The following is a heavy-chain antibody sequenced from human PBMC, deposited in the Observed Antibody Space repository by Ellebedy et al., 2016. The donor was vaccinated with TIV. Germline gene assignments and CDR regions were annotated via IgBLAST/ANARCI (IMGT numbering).Heavy chain of an antibody. V-gene: IGHV1-46*01. CDR3: ARAPLSGVFYGMDV. J-gene: IGHJ6*02. CDR2: INPGGGGT. D-gene: IGHD3-16*02. CDR1: GYTFTNYY. Sequence: AASVKVSCKASGYTFTNYYMNWVRQAPGQGLEWMGIINPGGGGTSYAQKFQGRVTMTRDTSTSTVYMELSSLSSEATALYYCARAPLSGVFYGMDVWGQGTTVTVSS.